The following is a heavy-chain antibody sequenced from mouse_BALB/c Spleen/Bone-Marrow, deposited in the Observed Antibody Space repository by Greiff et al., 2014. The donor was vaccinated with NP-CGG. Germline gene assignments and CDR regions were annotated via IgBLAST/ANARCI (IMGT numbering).Heavy chain of an antibody. J-gene: IGHJ1*01. CDR2: IRNKAKGYTT. Sequence: VQLKESGGGSVQPGGSLRLSCATSGFTFTDYYMSWVRQPPGKALEWLGFIRNKAKGYTTDYSAPVKGRFTISRDNSQRILYLQMNTLRAEDSATYYCARDENVGIYWYFDVWGAGTTVIVSS. CDR3: ARDENVGIYWYFDV. V-gene: IGHV7-3*02. CDR1: GFTFTDYY.